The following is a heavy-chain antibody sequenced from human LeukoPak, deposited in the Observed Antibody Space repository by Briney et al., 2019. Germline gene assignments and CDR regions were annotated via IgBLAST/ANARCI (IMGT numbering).Heavy chain of an antibody. J-gene: IGHJ4*02. CDR1: GFTFSSYW. Sequence: GGSLRPSCAASGFTFSSYWMHWVRQAPGKGLVWVSRINSDGSSTSYADSVKGRFTISRDNAKNTLYLQMNSLRAEDTAVYYCARVGGGYAPGSFDYWGQGTLVTVSS. CDR2: INSDGSST. CDR3: ARVGGGYAPGSFDY. D-gene: IGHD2-2*01. V-gene: IGHV3-74*01.